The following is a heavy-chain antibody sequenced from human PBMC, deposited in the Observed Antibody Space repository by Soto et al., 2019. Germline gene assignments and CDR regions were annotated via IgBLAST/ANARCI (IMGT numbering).Heavy chain of an antibody. CDR2: IKQDGSEE. CDR1: GVTFSSYW. V-gene: IGHV3-7*03. CDR3: ARCIAARLFDY. J-gene: IGHJ4*02. Sequence: GVSLRLSCADSGVTFSSYWMSWVRQATGKGLEWVANIKQDGSEEYYVNSVKGRFTIARDNAKNSLYLQMNSLRAEDTAVYYCARCIAARLFDYWGQGTLVTVSS. D-gene: IGHD6-6*01.